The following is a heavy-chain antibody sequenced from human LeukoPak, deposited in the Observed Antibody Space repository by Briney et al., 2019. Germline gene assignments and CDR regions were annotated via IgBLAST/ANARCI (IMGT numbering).Heavy chain of an antibody. J-gene: IGHJ5*02. Sequence: ASVKVSCKASGYTFTGYYMHWVRQAPGQGLEWMGRINPNNGGTNYAQKFQGRVTMTRDTSITTAYMDLSSLTYDDTAFYYCARSSMVDAASPGTWGQGTLVTVSS. CDR1: GYTFTGYY. D-gene: IGHD2-15*01. V-gene: IGHV1-2*06. CDR2: INPNNGGT. CDR3: ARSSMVDAASPGT.